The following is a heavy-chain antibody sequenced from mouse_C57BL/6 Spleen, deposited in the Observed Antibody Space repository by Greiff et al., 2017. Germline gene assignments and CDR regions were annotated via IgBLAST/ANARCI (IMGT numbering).Heavy chain of an antibody. Sequence: QVQLQQSGAELVKPGASVKMSCKASGYNFTRYWITWVKQRPGQGLEWIGDIYPGSGSTNYNEKFKSKATLTVDTSSSTAYMQLSSLTSEDSAVYYCANYYSNQTGTGPFDYWGQGTTLTVSS. CDR2: IYPGSGST. CDR1: GYNFTRYW. V-gene: IGHV1-55*01. CDR3: ANYYSNQTGTGPFDY. J-gene: IGHJ2*01. D-gene: IGHD2-5*01.